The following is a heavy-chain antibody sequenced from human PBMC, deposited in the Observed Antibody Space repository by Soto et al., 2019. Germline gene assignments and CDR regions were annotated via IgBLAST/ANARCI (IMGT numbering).Heavy chain of an antibody. D-gene: IGHD2-15*01. J-gene: IGHJ4*02. CDR2: IYYSGST. V-gene: IGHV4-61*01. Sequence: PSETLSLTCTVSGGSVSSGSYYWSWIRQPPEKGLEWIGYIYYSGSTNYNPSLKSRVTISVDTSKNQFSLKLSSVTAADTAVYYCARGVVAATPCLDYWGQGTLVPVSS. CDR3: ARGVVAATPCLDY. CDR1: GGSVSSGSYY.